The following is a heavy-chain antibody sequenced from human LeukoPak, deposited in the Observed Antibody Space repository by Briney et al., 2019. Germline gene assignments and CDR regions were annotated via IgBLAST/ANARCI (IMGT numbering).Heavy chain of an antibody. CDR2: ISAYNGNT. CDR1: RYTFTSYG. D-gene: IGHD1/OR15-1a*01. CDR3: ARRGTGTGKYYYYYYYMDV. Sequence: ASVKVSCKASRYTFTSYGISWVRQAPGQGLEWMGWISAYNGNTNYAQKLQGRVTMTTDTSTSTAYMELRSLRSDDTAVYYSARRGTGTGKYYYYYYYMDVWGKGTTVTVSS. J-gene: IGHJ6*03. V-gene: IGHV1-18*01.